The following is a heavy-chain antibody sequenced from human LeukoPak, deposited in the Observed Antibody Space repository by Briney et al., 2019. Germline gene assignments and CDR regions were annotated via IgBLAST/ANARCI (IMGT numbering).Heavy chain of an antibody. V-gene: IGHV3-23*01. CDR3: ASSGGLYDFWSGYRDFDY. CDR2: LSGGGDSR. D-gene: IGHD3-3*01. CDR1: GFAFSNYA. Sequence: GGSLRLSCAASGFAFSNYAMSWVRQAPGKGLEWVSSLSGGGDSRYYADSVMGRFTISRDNSKNTLYLQMNSLRAEDTAVYYCASSGGLYDFWSGYRDFDYWGQGTLVTVSS. J-gene: IGHJ4*02.